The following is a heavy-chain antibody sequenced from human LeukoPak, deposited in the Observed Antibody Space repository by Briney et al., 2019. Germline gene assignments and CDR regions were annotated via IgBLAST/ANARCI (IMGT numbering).Heavy chain of an antibody. V-gene: IGHV4-34*01. CDR1: GGSFSGYY. D-gene: IGHD4-17*01. CDR2: INHSGST. J-gene: IGHJ4*02. CDR3: ARGTVFSGDFDY. Sequence: SETLSLTCAVYGGSFSGYYWSWIRQPPGKGLEWTGEINHSGSTNYNPSLKSRVTISVDTSKNQFSLKLSSVTAADTAVYYCARGTVFSGDFDYWGQGTLVTVSS.